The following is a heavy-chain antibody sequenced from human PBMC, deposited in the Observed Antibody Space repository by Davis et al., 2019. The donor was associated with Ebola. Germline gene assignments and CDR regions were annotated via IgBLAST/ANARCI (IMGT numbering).Heavy chain of an antibody. D-gene: IGHD6-13*01. Sequence: SETLSLTCAVSGGSISSGGYSWSWIRQPPGKGLEWIGYIYHSGSTYYNPSLKRRVTISVDTSKNQFSLKLSSVSAADTAVDYCARDHGSRWNNWFDPWGQGTLVTVSS. CDR2: IYHSGST. CDR1: GGSISSGGYS. CDR3: ARDHGSRWNNWFDP. J-gene: IGHJ5*02. V-gene: IGHV4-30-2*05.